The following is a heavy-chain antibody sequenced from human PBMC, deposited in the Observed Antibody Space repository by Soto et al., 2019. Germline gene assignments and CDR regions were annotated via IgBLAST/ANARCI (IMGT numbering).Heavy chain of an antibody. J-gene: IGHJ6*02. CDR1: GGSISSTNYY. CDR3: ASGLGLSYYYGLYV. D-gene: IGHD3-9*01. Sequence: PSETLSLTCIVSGGSISSTNYYWAWIRQPPGKGLEWIGSLDSGGSTHYNPSLKSRVTISADMSQSQFSLDLSSVTAADTAVYYCASGLGLSYYYGLYVWGQGTTVTVSS. CDR2: LDSGGST. V-gene: IGHV4-39*01.